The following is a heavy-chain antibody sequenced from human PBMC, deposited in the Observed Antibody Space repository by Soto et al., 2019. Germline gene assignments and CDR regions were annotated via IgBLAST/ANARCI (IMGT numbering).Heavy chain of an antibody. Sequence: SLKGYRKSSGWTFSIYVSSWLREDPGQGLEWMGGIIPIFGTANYAQKFQGRVTITADKSTSTAYMELSSLRSEDTAVYYCARGYCSGGSCYSLPYYYYGMDVWGQGTTVTVSS. V-gene: IGHV1-69*06. J-gene: IGHJ6*02. CDR1: GWTFSIYV. CDR2: IIPIFGTA. D-gene: IGHD2-15*01. CDR3: ARGYCSGGSCYSLPYYYYGMDV.